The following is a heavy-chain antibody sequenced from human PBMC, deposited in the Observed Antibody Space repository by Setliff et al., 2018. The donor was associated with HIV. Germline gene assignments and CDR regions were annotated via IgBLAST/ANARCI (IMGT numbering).Heavy chain of an antibody. CDR3: ARMATVYYNYMDV. V-gene: IGHV7-4-1*02. CDR1: GYAFNNYA. Sequence: ASAKVSCKASGYAFNNYAMNWVRRAPGRGLELMGWINTNTGNPTYAQGFTGRFVFSLDTSVSTAYLQISSLKAEDTAVYYCARMATVYYNYMDVWGKGTTVTVSS. CDR2: INTNTGNP. D-gene: IGHD4-4*01. J-gene: IGHJ6*03.